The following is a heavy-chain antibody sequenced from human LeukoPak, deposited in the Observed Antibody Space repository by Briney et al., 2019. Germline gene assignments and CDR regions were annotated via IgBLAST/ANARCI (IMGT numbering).Heavy chain of an antibody. CDR3: AREVATHGLSYYYYMDV. J-gene: IGHJ6*03. CDR1: GGSISSYY. Sequence: SETLSLTCTVSGGSISSYYWSWIRQPPGKGLEWIGYIYTSGSTNYNPSLESRVTISVDTSKNQFSLKLSSVTAADTAVYYCAREVATHGLSYYYYMDVWGKGTTVTVSS. D-gene: IGHD5-12*01. CDR2: IYTSGST. V-gene: IGHV4-4*09.